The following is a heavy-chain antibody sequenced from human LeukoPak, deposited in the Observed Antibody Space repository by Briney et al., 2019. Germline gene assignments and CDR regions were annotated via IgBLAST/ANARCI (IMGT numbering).Heavy chain of an antibody. Sequence: LRLSCAASGFTFDDYAMLWVRQAPGKGLEWVSGISWNSGSIGYADSVKGRFTISRDNAKNSLYLQMNSLRAEDTALYYCAKDQHTLVGATAEWGQGTLVTVSS. CDR1: GFTFDDYA. V-gene: IGHV3-9*01. J-gene: IGHJ4*02. CDR2: ISWNSGSI. D-gene: IGHD1-26*01. CDR3: AKDQHTLVGATAE.